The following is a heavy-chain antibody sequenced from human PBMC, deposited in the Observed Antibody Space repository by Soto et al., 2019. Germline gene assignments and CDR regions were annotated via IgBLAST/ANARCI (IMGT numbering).Heavy chain of an antibody. D-gene: IGHD3-9*01. Sequence: GSVKVSCKASGYTFTSYYMHWVRQAPGQGLEWMGIINPSGGNTGYAQKFQGRVTMTRNTSISTAYMELSSLRSEDTAVYYCGRVGGGGYSDWLSKNFDYWGQGTLVTVSS. CDR2: INPSGGNT. V-gene: IGHV1-46*01. CDR3: GRVGGGGYSDWLSKNFDY. J-gene: IGHJ4*02. CDR1: GYTFTSYY.